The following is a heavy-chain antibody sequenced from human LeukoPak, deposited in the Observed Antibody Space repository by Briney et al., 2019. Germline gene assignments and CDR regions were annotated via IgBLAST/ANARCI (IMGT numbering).Heavy chain of an antibody. J-gene: IGHJ3*02. CDR1: GYTFTGYY. D-gene: IGHD3-10*01. CDR3: ATDLLLWFGESYDAFDI. CDR2: INPNSGGT. V-gene: IGHV1-2*02. Sequence: ASVKVSCKASGYTFTGYYMHWVRQAPGQGLEWMGWINPNSGGTNYAQKFQGRVTMTEDTSTDTAYMELSSLRSEDTAVYYCATDLLLWFGESYDAFDIWGQGTMVTVSS.